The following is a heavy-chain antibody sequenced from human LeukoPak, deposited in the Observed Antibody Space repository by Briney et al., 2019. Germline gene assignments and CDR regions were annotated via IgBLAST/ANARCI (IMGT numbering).Heavy chain of an antibody. Sequence: ASMKVSCKASGGTFSSYAINWVRQAPGQGLEWMGRIIPILGIANYAQKFQGRVTITADKSTSTAYMELSSLRSEDTAVYYCARSGYCSSSSCYKGDAFDIWGQGTMVTVSS. J-gene: IGHJ3*02. CDR2: IIPILGIA. V-gene: IGHV1-69*04. CDR3: ARSGYCSSSSCYKGDAFDI. CDR1: GGTFSSYA. D-gene: IGHD2-2*01.